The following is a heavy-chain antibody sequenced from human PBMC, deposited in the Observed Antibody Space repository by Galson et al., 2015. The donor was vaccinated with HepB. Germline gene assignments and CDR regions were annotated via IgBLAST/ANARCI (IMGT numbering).Heavy chain of an antibody. D-gene: IGHD3-22*01. CDR3: AKPSPYYYDSSGYHYYYGVDV. V-gene: IGHV3-30*18. J-gene: IGHJ6*02. CDR2: ISYDGTYT. CDR1: GFIFSSSG. Sequence: SLRLSCAASGFIFSSSGMHWVRQSPGKGLFWLAVISYDGTYTYSADSVKGRFTISRDNSRNTLYLQMNSLRAEDTAVYYCAKPSPYYYDSSGYHYYYGVDVWGQGTTVTVSS.